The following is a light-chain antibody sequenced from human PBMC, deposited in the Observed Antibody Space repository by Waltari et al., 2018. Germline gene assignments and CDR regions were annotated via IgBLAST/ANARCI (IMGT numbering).Light chain of an antibody. J-gene: IGKJ2*01. V-gene: IGKV3-15*01. Sequence: EIVMTQSPATLSVSPGERATLSCRASQSVSSNLAWYPQKPGQAPRLLIYGASTRATGIPARFSVSGSGTEFTLTISSLQSEDFAVYYCQQYNNWPPGDTFGQGTKLEIK. CDR3: QQYNNWPPGDT. CDR2: GAS. CDR1: QSVSSN.